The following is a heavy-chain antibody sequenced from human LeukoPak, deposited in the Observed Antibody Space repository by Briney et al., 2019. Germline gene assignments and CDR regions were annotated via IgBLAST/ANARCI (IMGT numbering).Heavy chain of an antibody. J-gene: IGHJ4*02. CDR3: ARGSSYYEGGGYYYAFDY. V-gene: IGHV3-33*01. D-gene: IGHD3-22*01. CDR2: IWYDGSDK. CDR1: GFAFSSYG. Sequence: GGSLRLSCAASGFAFSSYGMHWVRQAPGKGLEWVALIWYDGSDKYYTDSVKGRFTISRDNSKNTLSLQMNSLRAEDTAEYYCARGSSYYEGGGYYYAFDYWGQGTLVTVSS.